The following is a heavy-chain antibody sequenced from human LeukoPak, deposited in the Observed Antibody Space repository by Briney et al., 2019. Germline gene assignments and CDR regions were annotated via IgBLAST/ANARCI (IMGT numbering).Heavy chain of an antibody. D-gene: IGHD4-11*01. V-gene: IGHV3-21*01. CDR1: GFSFRIYS. J-gene: IGHJ4*02. Sequence: GGSLRLSCAASGFSFRIYSMYWVRQAPGKGLEWVSSITSSSTYIYYADSVKGRFTISRANANNSLYLQMNSLRAEDTAVYYCARGDYSDYVAYWGQGTLVAVSS. CDR3: ARGDYSDYVAY. CDR2: ITSSSTYI.